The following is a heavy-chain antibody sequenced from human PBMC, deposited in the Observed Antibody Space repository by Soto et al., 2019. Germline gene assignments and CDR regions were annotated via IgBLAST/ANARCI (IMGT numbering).Heavy chain of an antibody. D-gene: IGHD4-17*01. Sequence: XGSRRLSCVASGFTFSNYAMNWVRQAPGKGLEWVAVISYDGSNKYYADSVKGRITISRDNSRNTLYLQMNNLRAEDTAMYYCARDLGNNYGSFAYWGQGSLVTVSS. V-gene: IGHV3-30-3*01. CDR3: ARDLGNNYGSFAY. CDR1: GFTFSNYA. CDR2: ISYDGSNK. J-gene: IGHJ4*02.